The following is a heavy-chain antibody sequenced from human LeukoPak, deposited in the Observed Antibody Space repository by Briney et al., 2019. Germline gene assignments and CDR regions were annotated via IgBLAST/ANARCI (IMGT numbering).Heavy chain of an antibody. V-gene: IGHV1-69*13. Sequence: GASVKASCKASGGTFSSYAISWVRQAPGQGLEWMGGIIPIFGTANYAQKFQGRVTITADESTSTAYMELSSLRSEDTAVYYCARGGIVGATIDWFDPWGQGTLVTVSS. CDR3: ARGGIVGATIDWFDP. D-gene: IGHD1-26*01. J-gene: IGHJ5*02. CDR2: IIPIFGTA. CDR1: GGTFSSYA.